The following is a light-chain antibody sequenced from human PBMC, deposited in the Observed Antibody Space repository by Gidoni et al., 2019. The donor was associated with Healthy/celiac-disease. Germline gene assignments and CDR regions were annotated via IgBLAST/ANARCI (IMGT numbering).Light chain of an antibody. CDR3: SSYTSSSTLVV. CDR1: SSDVGAYNC. J-gene: IGLJ2*01. CDR2: DVS. V-gene: IGLV2-14*01. Sequence: QSALTQPASVSGSPGQSITISCTGTSSDVGAYNCVSWYQQHPGKAPKLMIYDVSNRPSGVSNRCSGSKSGNTASLTISGLKAEDEADYYCSSYTSSSTLVVFGGGTKLTVL.